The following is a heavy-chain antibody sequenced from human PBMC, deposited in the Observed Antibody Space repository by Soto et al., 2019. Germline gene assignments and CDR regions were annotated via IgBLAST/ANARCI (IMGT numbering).Heavy chain of an antibody. Sequence: SETLSLPCTVARDSTNGDSCLLGWIRQRTGPCLEGIGNMFFGGNTYYHPSLMSRRAVVVDTSKNQFSLRLSSMTAADTAVYYCVRHVREFYRPGSYDFFDHWGQGIQDTVS. D-gene: IGHD3-10*01. V-gene: IGHV4-39*01. CDR2: MFFGGNT. J-gene: IGHJ4*02. CDR1: RDSTNGDSCL. CDR3: VRHVREFYRPGSYDFFDH.